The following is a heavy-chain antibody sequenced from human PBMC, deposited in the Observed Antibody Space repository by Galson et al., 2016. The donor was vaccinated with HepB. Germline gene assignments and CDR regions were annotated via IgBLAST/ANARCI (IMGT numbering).Heavy chain of an antibody. CDR2: ISGNGETI. CDR1: GFTFSNYA. Sequence: SLRLSCAASGFTFSNYAMTWVRQAPGKGLEWVSTISGNGETIFYADSVKGRFSISRDNSKNTLSLQMNSLRAEDTAVYCCAKGYGYFDSWGQGTLVTVSS. J-gene: IGHJ4*02. V-gene: IGHV3-23*01. D-gene: IGHD4-17*01. CDR3: AKGYGYFDS.